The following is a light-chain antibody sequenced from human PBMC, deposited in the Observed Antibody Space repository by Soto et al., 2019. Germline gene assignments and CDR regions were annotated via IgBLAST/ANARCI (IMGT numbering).Light chain of an antibody. J-gene: IGKJ2*01. CDR2: DAS. CDR1: KSSSTW. Sequence: DIQMTQSPSTQTASVGPRDTITCRASKSSSTWSAWYQQKPGKAPKLLIYDASSLQSGVPSRFSGGGSGTELTLTISSLQPDDFATYYCQQYDSYPYTFGQGTKVDIK. CDR3: QQYDSYPYT. V-gene: IGKV1-5*01.